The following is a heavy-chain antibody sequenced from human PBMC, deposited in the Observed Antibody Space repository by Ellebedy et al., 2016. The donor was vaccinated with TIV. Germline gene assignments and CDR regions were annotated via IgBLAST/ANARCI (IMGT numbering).Heavy chain of an antibody. CDR1: GYTFTSYD. CDR3: ARGLPRGARGYSYGYAEFDY. V-gene: IGHV1-8*01. J-gene: IGHJ4*02. D-gene: IGHD5-18*01. Sequence: ASVKVSXKASGYTFTSYDINWVRQATGQGLEWMGWMNPNSGNTGYAQKFQGRVTMTRNTSISTAYMELSSLRSEDTAVYYCARGLPRGARGYSYGYAEFDYWGQGTLVTVSS. CDR2: MNPNSGNT.